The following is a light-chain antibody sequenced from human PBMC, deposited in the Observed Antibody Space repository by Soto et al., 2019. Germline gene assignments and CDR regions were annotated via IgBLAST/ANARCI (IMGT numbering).Light chain of an antibody. CDR3: AAWDGSLNNVL. CDR1: GSSIGTNT. Sequence: QPVLTQPPSASGTPGQRVIISCSGSGSSIGTNTVNWYRQLPGTAPKLFIYGNNQRPSGVPDRFSGSKSGTSASLAISGLQSEDEADYYCAAWDGSLNNVLFGGGTKVTVL. CDR2: GNN. V-gene: IGLV1-44*01. J-gene: IGLJ2*01.